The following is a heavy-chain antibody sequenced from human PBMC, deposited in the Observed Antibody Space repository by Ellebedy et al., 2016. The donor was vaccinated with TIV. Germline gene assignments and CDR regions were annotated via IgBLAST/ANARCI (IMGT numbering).Heavy chain of an antibody. CDR1: GGTFSSYA. CDR2: INAGNGNT. Sequence: ASVKVSXXASGGTFSSYAMHWVRQAPGQRLEWMGWINAGNGNTKYSQKFQGRVTITRDTSTSTAYMELRSLRSDDTAVYYCARFLGSRRYSSSSGDYWGQGTLVTVSS. D-gene: IGHD6-6*01. V-gene: IGHV1-3*01. J-gene: IGHJ4*02. CDR3: ARFLGSRRYSSSSGDY.